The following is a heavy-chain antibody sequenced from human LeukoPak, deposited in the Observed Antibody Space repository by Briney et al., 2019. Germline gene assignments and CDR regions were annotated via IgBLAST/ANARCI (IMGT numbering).Heavy chain of an antibody. CDR1: GGSFSGYY. D-gene: IGHD6-19*01. CDR3: ARHGWHAWYFDL. J-gene: IGHJ2*01. Sequence: SSETLSLTCAVYGGSFSGYYWSWIRQPPGKGLEWIGEINHSGSTNYNPSLKSRVTISVDTSKNQFSLKLSSVTAADTAVYYCARHGWHAWYFDLWGRGTLVTVSS. V-gene: IGHV4-34*01. CDR2: INHSGST.